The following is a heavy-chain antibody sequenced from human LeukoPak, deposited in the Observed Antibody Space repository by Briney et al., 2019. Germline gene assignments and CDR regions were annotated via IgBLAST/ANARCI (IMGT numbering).Heavy chain of an antibody. CDR3: ARDLAWGADLMGPTEDWLDP. J-gene: IGHJ5*02. CDR2: ISNYNGNT. V-gene: IGHV1-18*04. D-gene: IGHD3-16*01. Sequence: ASVKVSCKASGYTFTGYYIHWVRQAPGQGLEWMGWISNYNGNTNYAQKFRDRFTMTIDTSTTTSYMELRSLRSDDTAVYYCARDLAWGADLMGPTEDWLDPWGQGTLVTVSS. CDR1: GYTFTGYY.